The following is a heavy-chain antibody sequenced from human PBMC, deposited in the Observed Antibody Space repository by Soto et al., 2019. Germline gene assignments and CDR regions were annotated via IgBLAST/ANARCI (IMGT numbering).Heavy chain of an antibody. Sequence: QVQLVQSGAEVKKPGSSVKVSCKASGGTFSSYTISWVRQAPGQGLEWMGRIIPILGIANYAQKFQGRVTITADKSTSTAYMELSSLRSEDTAVYYCARDIEAAAGKSDYWGQGTLVTVSS. CDR3: ARDIEAAAGKSDY. CDR2: IIPILGIA. J-gene: IGHJ4*02. CDR1: GGTFSSYT. V-gene: IGHV1-69*08. D-gene: IGHD6-13*01.